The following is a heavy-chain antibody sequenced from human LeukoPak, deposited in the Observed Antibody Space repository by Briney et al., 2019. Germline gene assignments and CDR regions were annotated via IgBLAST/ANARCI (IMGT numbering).Heavy chain of an antibody. Sequence: SETLSLTCTVSGGSISSYYWSWIRQPPGKGLEWIGYIYYSGSTNYNPSLKSRVTISVDTSKNQFSLKLSSVTAADTAVYYCARTTRRVAAAGTLNYMDVWGKGTTVTVSS. CDR1: GGSISSYY. CDR2: IYYSGST. CDR3: ARTTRRVAAAGTLNYMDV. V-gene: IGHV4-59*01. J-gene: IGHJ6*03. D-gene: IGHD6-13*01.